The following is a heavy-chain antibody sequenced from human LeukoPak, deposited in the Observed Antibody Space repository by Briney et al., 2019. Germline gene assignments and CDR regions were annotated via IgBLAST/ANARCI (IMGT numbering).Heavy chain of an antibody. CDR3: TKDLNHDSSG. CDR2: IMTDGSAK. CDR1: GARFSDYW. D-gene: IGHD3-22*01. Sequence: GGSLRLSCAASGARFSDYWMSWVRQAPGKGLEWVAQIMTDGSAKYYTDSVKGRFTVSRDNAKNSLCLQMNNMRVEDTAIYYCTKDLNHDSSGGGQGTLVSVSS. V-gene: IGHV3-7*01. J-gene: IGHJ4*02.